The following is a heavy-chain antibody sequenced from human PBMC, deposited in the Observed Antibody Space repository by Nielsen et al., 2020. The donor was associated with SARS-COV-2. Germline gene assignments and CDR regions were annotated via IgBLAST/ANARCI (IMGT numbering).Heavy chain of an antibody. J-gene: IGHJ6*02. Sequence: WIRQPPGKGLDGIGSIYHSGSTSYNPSLKSRVTISLDTSKNHFSLKLGSVTAVDTAVYDCAREGVAVAVDPSYHFGMDVWGQGTTVTVSS. D-gene: IGHD6-19*01. CDR2: IYHSGST. CDR3: AREGVAVAVDPSYHFGMDV. V-gene: IGHV4-38-2*02.